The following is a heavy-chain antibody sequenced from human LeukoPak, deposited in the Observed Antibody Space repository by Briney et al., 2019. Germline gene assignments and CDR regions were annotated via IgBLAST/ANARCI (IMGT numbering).Heavy chain of an antibody. V-gene: IGHV4-59*08. Sequence: SETLSLTCTVSGGPIKSHYWNWIRQPPGKGLEWIGYVSYSGSTNYNPSLKSRVSISVDTSKNRFFLKLSSVTAADTAVYYCARPGSDWDMGPFDYWGQGTLVTVSS. D-gene: IGHD6-19*01. J-gene: IGHJ4*02. CDR3: ARPGSDWDMGPFDY. CDR1: GGPIKSHY. CDR2: VSYSGST.